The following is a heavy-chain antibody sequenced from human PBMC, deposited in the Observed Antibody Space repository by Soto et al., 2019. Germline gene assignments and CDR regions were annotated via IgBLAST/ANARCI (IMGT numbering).Heavy chain of an antibody. CDR2: VFHTGNT. Sequence: SESMSLTCAVSGGSMTRCVWWTWVRQHPRTGPERIGEVFHTGNTNYNPSLKSRVTMSVDRSTNEFSRKVTSVTAADTAIYYCARKAWVRFDHWGQGALVTAPQ. CDR3: ARKAWVRFDH. V-gene: IGHV4-4*02. D-gene: IGHD7-27*01. CDR1: GGSMTRCVW. J-gene: IGHJ4*02.